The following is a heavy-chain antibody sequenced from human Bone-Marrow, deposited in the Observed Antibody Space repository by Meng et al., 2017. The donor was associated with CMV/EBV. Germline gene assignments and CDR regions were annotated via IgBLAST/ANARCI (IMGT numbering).Heavy chain of an antibody. J-gene: IGHJ6*02. V-gene: IGHV2-26*01. Sequence: SSPTLVKPTETLTLTCTVSGFSLSNARMGVSWIRQPPGKALEWLAHIFSNDEKSYSTSLKSRLTISKDTSKSQVVLTMTNMDPVDTATYYCARIEEYSSSSGNYYGMDVWGQGTTVTVSS. D-gene: IGHD6-6*01. CDR1: GFSLSNARMG. CDR3: ARIEEYSSSSGNYYGMDV. CDR2: IFSNDEK.